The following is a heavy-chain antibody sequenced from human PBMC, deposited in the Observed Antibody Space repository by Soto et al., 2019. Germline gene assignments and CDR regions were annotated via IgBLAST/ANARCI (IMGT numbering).Heavy chain of an antibody. D-gene: IGHD3-22*01. J-gene: IGHJ4*02. CDR1: GFTFGADW. V-gene: IGHV3-7*03. CDR3: TRDLDTSGSAPISEY. Sequence: EVQLVESGGGLVQPGGSLRLSCAGSGFTFGADWMSWVRQAPGKGLEWVANINRGGYDRYYVDSVKGRFTISRDNANNSLYLQMNSLRAEDTAVYYCTRDLDTSGSAPISEYWGQGTLVTVSS. CDR2: INRGGYDR.